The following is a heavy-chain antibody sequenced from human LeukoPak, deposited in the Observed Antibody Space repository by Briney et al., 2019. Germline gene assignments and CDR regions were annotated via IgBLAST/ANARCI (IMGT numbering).Heavy chain of an antibody. CDR1: GGSFSGYY. CDR2: INHSGST. J-gene: IGHJ6*03. CDR3: ARGYYDFWSGYYTVSANDYYYYYYMDV. D-gene: IGHD3-3*01. V-gene: IGHV4-34*01. Sequence: SETLSLTCAVYGGSFSGYYWSWIRQPPGKGLEWIEEINHSGSTNYNPSLKSRGTISVDTSKNQFSLKLSSVTAAETAVYYCARGYYDFWSGYYTVSANDYYYYYYMDVWGKGTTVTVSS.